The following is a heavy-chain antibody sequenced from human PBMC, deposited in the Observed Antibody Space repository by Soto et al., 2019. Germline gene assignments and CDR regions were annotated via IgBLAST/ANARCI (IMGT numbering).Heavy chain of an antibody. V-gene: IGHV1-2*04. CDR1: GYTFTTFG. CDR3: ARGGYSGYSEILDY. D-gene: IGHD5-12*01. J-gene: IGHJ4*02. CDR2: IDPKNGNT. Sequence: VKVSCKASGYTFTTFGISWVRQAPGQGLEWMGWIDPKNGNTKYAQKFQGWVTMTRDTSISTAYMELSRLRSDDTAVYYCARGGYSGYSEILDYWGQGTLVTVSS.